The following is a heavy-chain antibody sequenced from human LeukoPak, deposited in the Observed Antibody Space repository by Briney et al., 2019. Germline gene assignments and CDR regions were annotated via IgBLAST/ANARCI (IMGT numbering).Heavy chain of an antibody. D-gene: IGHD3-9*01. Sequence: PGGSLRLSCAASGFTFSTSAMNWVRQAPGKGLEWVSSINNVGSHIYYADSVRGRFIISRDNAKNSFFLQMSNLRAEDTAVYYCARDPTHYLRYGYFDYWGQGILVTVSS. CDR2: INNVGSHI. J-gene: IGHJ4*02. CDR1: GFTFSTSA. CDR3: ARDPTHYLRYGYFDY. V-gene: IGHV3-21*01.